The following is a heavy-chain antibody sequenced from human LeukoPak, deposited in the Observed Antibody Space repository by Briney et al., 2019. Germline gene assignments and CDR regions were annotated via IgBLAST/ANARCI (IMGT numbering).Heavy chain of an antibody. CDR2: IQQDGSQK. J-gene: IGHJ4*02. Sequence: GGSLRLSCAASGFTFSNYWMIWVRQAPGKGLEWVANIQQDGSQKRYADSVRGRFTVSRDNAQTSLYLHTNSLRAEDTAVYYCAVTWGSTWYYFDYWGQGALVTVSS. V-gene: IGHV3-7*05. D-gene: IGHD6-13*01. CDR1: GFTFSNYW. CDR3: AVTWGSTWYYFDY.